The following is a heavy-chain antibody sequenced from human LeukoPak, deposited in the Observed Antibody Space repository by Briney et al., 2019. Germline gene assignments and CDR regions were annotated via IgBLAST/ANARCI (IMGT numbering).Heavy chain of an antibody. D-gene: IGHD5-12*01. CDR2: IKQDGSEK. CDR3: ARGGYDSEFDP. J-gene: IGHJ5*02. V-gene: IGHV3-7*01. Sequence: GGSLRLSCAASGFTFTSYSMNWVRQAPGKGLEWVANIKQDGSEKYYVDSVKGRFTISRDNAKNSLYLQMNSLRAEDTAVYYCARGGYDSEFDPWGQGTLVTVSS. CDR1: GFTFTSYS.